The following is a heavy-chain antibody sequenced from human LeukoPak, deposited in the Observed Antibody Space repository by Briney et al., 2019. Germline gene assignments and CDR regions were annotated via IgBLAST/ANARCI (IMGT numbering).Heavy chain of an antibody. CDR3: AKSISGYPFDY. V-gene: IGHV1-2*02. CDR1: GYTFTDYY. CDR2: INPNSGGT. J-gene: IGHJ4*02. Sequence: ASVKVSCKASGYTFTDYYMHWVRQASGQGLEWMGWINPNSGGTNYAQKFQGRVTMTRDTSISTAYMELSRLRSDDTAVYYCAKSISGYPFDYWGQGTLVTVSS. D-gene: IGHD3-22*01.